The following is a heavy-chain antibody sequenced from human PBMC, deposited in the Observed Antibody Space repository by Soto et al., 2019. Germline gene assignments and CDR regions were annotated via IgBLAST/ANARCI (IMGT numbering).Heavy chain of an antibody. CDR3: ARGEAVAGTLQH. J-gene: IGHJ1*01. CDR1: GGSISSGGYS. CDR2: IYHSGST. V-gene: IGHV4-30-2*01. D-gene: IGHD6-13*01. Sequence: LCGGSISSGGYSWSWIRQPPGKGLEWIGYIYHSGSTYYNPSLKSRVTISVDRSKNQFSLKLSSVTAADTAVYYCARGEAVAGTLQHWGQGTLVTVSS.